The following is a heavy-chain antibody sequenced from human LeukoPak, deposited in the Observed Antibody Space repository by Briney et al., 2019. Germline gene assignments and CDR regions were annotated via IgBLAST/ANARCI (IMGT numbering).Heavy chain of an antibody. CDR1: GFTFSSYA. V-gene: IGHV3-30*04. Sequence: GGSLRLSCAASGFTFSSYAMHWVRQAPGKGLEWVAVISYDGSNKYYADSVKGRFTISRDNSKNTLYLQMNSLRAEDTAVYYCARDYRYGSGYYLRANAFDIWGQGTMVTVSS. CDR2: ISYDGSNK. CDR3: ARDYRYGSGYYLRANAFDI. J-gene: IGHJ3*02. D-gene: IGHD3-22*01.